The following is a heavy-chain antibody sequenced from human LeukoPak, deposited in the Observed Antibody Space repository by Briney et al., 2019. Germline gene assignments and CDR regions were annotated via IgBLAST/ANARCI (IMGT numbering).Heavy chain of an antibody. Sequence: GGSLRLSCAASGFTFSSYWMSWVRQAPGKGLEWVANINQDGSEKYYVDSVKGRFTISRDNAKNSLYLQMNSLRAEDTAVYYCARGEDSIFGVVIERYYYYYMDVWGKGTTVTVSS. CDR2: INQDGSEK. CDR1: GFTFSSYW. D-gene: IGHD3-3*01. V-gene: IGHV3-7*01. J-gene: IGHJ6*03. CDR3: ARGEDSIFGVVIERYYYYYMDV.